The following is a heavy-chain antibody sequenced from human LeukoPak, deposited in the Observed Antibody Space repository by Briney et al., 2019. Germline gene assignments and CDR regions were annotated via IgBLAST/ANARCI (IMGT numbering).Heavy chain of an antibody. V-gene: IGHV4-59*01. CDR3: ARYDFTKFFDY. Sequence: SETLSLTCTVSGGSISNYYWSWIRQPPGKGLEWIGYIYYSGSTNYNPSLKSRVTMSVDTSKNTFCLKLSCVTAADTAVFYCARYDFTKFFDYWGQGTLVTVSS. D-gene: IGHD3-3*01. CDR1: GGSISNYY. J-gene: IGHJ4*02. CDR2: IYYSGST.